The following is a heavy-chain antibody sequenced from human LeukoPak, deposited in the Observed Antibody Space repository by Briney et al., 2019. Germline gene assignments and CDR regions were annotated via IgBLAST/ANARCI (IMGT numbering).Heavy chain of an antibody. CDR2: ISSSSSYI. CDR1: GFTFSSYS. CDR3: ALLGGARDY. J-gene: IGHJ4*02. Sequence: GGSLRLTCAASGFTFSSYSMNWVRQAPGKGLEWVSYISSSSSYIYYADSVRGRFTISRDSAKNSLYLQMNSLRAEDTAVYYCALLGGARDYWGQGTLVTVSS. D-gene: IGHD3-16*01. V-gene: IGHV3-21*05.